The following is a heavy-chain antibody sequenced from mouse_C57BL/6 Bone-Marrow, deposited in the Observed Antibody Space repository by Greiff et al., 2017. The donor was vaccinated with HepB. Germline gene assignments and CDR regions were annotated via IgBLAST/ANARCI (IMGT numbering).Heavy chain of an antibody. J-gene: IGHJ1*03. Sequence: QVQLQQPGAELVKPGASVKMSCKASGYTFTSYWITWVKQRPGQGLEWIGDIYPGSGSTNYNEKFKSKATLTVDTSSSTSYMQLSSLTSEDSAVYYCAWYYYGSRSSYWYFDVWGTGTTVTVSS. CDR1: GYTFTSYW. CDR2: IYPGSGST. V-gene: IGHV1-55*01. D-gene: IGHD1-1*01. CDR3: AWYYYGSRSSYWYFDV.